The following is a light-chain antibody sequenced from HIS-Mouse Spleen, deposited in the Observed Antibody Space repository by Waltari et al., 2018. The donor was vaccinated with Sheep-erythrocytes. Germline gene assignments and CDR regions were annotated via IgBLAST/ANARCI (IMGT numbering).Light chain of an antibody. CDR2: EGS. CDR1: SSDVGSHTL. J-gene: IGLJ3*02. CDR3: CSYAGSSTWV. Sequence: QSALTQPAPVSGSPGQAITLSCTGTSSDVGSHTLVSWYQPHPGKAPKLMIYEGSKRPSGVSNRFSGSKSGNTASLTISGLQAEDEADYYCCSYAGSSTWVFGGGTKLTVL. V-gene: IGLV2-23*01.